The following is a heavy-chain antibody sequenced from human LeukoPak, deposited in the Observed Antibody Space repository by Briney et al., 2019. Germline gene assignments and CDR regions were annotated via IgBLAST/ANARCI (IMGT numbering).Heavy chain of an antibody. D-gene: IGHD2-2*01. CDR2: ITNSGVST. CDR1: GFTFSSYS. Sequence: PGVSLRLSCAASGFTFSSYSMNWVRQAPGKGLEWVSAITNSGVSTFYADSVKGRFTISRDNSKNTLYLQMNTLRAEDTALYYCATYCTSTTCRNHMPGHSYGIDVWGQGTSVTVSS. CDR3: ATYCTSTTCRNHMPGHSYGIDV. V-gene: IGHV3-23*01. J-gene: IGHJ6*02.